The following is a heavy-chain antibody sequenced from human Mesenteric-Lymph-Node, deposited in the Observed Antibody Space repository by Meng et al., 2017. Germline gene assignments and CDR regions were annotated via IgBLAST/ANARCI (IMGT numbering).Heavy chain of an antibody. CDR1: GYTFTSYT. Sequence: SVKVSCKASGYTFTSYTISWVRQAPGQGLEWMGRIIPILGIANYAQKFQGRVTITADKSTSTAYMELSSLRSEDTAVYYCAKAPLGSCSGASCYPLDYWGQGTLVTVSS. V-gene: IGHV1-69*02. CDR2: IIPILGIA. D-gene: IGHD2-15*01. J-gene: IGHJ4*02. CDR3: AKAPLGSCSGASCYPLDY.